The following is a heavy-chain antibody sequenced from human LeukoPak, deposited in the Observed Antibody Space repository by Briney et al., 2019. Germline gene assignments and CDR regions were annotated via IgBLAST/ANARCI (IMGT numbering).Heavy chain of an antibody. V-gene: IGHV4-59*01. J-gene: IGHJ4*02. CDR2: IYYSGST. CDR3: ARDPLSGDMYSSTSPLGMFDY. Sequence: SETLSLTCTVSGGSISSYYWIWIRQPPGKGLEWIGYIYYSGSTNYNPSLKSRVTISVDTSKNQFSLKLSSVTAADTAVYYCARDPLSGDMYSSTSPLGMFDYWGQGTLVTVSS. CDR1: GGSISSYY. D-gene: IGHD6-13*01.